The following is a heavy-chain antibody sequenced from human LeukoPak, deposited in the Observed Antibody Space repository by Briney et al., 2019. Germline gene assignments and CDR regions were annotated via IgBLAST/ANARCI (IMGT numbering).Heavy chain of an antibody. CDR1: GGTFRNFV. Sequence: GASVKVSCKASGGTFRNFVISWVRQAPGQGLEWMGRFIPIVGTEFHAPRFQGRLSLSADKSSTIAYMEISSLKSDDTAVYFCTRSPFDPWGQGTLVTVSS. CDR3: TRSPFDP. CDR2: FIPIVGTE. J-gene: IGHJ5*02. V-gene: IGHV1-69*04.